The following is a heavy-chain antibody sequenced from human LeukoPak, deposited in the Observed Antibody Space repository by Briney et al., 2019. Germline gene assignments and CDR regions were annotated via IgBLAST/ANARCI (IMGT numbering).Heavy chain of an antibody. V-gene: IGHV7-4-1*02. Sequence: ASVKVSCTASGYTFTSYAMNWVRQAPGQGLEWMGWINTNTGNPTYAQGFTGRFVFSLDTSVSTAYLQISSLKAEDTAVYYCAREDPGAGTLNYYYYGMDVWGQGTTVTVPS. D-gene: IGHD1-1*01. CDR1: GYTFTSYA. CDR2: INTNTGNP. CDR3: AREDPGAGTLNYYYYGMDV. J-gene: IGHJ6*02.